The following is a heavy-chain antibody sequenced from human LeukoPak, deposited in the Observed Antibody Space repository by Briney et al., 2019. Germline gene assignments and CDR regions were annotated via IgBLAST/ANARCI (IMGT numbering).Heavy chain of an antibody. J-gene: IGHJ4*02. Sequence: SETLSLTFTVSGGSISNYYWNWIRQPAGKGLEWIGRIYSSGGANYNPSLKSRVTLSLDTSKNQFSLKLSSVTAADTAVYYCARDYSEDAYPYYFDYWGQGTLVTVSS. D-gene: IGHD2-21*01. CDR1: GGSISNYY. V-gene: IGHV4-4*07. CDR2: IYSSGGA. CDR3: ARDYSEDAYPYYFDY.